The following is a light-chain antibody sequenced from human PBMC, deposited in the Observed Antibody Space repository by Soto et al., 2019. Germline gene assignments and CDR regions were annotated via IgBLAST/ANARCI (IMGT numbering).Light chain of an antibody. J-gene: IGKJ4*01. CDR3: QQYYSTPLT. CDR2: WAS. V-gene: IGKV4-1*01. Sequence: DIVMTQSPDSLAVSLGERATINCKSSQSVLYSSNNKNYLAWYQQKPGQPPKLLIYWASTRESGVPDRFSGSGSGTYFTLTISSLQAEDVAVYYCQQYYSTPLTFVGGTKVEIK. CDR1: QSVLYSSNNKNY.